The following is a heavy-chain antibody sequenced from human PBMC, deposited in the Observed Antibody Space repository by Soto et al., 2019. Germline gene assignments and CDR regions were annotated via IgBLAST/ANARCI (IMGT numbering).Heavy chain of an antibody. Sequence: GASVKVSCKASGYTFTSYAMHWVGQAPGRRLEWMGWINAGNGNTKYSQKFQGRVTITRDPSASTAYMGLSSLRSEDTAVYYCARARMGLEKYYCDYWGQGTLVTVSS. CDR3: ARARMGLEKYYCDY. J-gene: IGHJ4*02. CDR2: INAGNGNT. V-gene: IGHV1-3*01. D-gene: IGHD2-8*01. CDR1: GYTFTSYA.